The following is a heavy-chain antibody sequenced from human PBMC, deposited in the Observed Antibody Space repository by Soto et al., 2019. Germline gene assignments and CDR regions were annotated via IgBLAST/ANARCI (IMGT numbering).Heavy chain of an antibody. CDR3: AREATVVTAQDAFDI. Sequence: SETLSLTCTVSGGSISSYYWSWIRQPPGKGLEWIGYIYYSGSTNYNPSLKSRVTISVDTSKNQFSLRLSSVTAADTAVYYCAREATVVTAQDAFDIWGQGTMVTVSS. D-gene: IGHD2-21*02. V-gene: IGHV4-59*01. CDR2: IYYSGST. CDR1: GGSISSYY. J-gene: IGHJ3*02.